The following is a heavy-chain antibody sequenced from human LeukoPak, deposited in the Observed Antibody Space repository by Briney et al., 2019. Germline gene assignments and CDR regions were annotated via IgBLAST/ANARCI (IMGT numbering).Heavy chain of an antibody. J-gene: IGHJ4*02. Sequence: GGSLRLSCSASGFAFSSYSTNWVRQAPGKGQEWVSSISSSSSYIYYADSVKGRFTISRHNAKNSLYLQMNSLRAEDTAVYYCARDLGNDCSSTSCVGWGQGTLVTVSS. CDR2: ISSSSSYI. V-gene: IGHV3-21*01. D-gene: IGHD2-2*01. CDR1: GFAFSSYS. CDR3: ARDLGNDCSSTSCVG.